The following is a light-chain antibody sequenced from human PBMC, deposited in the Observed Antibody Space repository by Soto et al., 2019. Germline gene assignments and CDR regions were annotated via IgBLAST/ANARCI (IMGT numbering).Light chain of an antibody. CDR2: SKN. J-gene: IGLJ2*01. V-gene: IGLV8-61*01. CDR1: SGSVSTSHS. CDR3: ALDVGSGIWV. Sequence: QAVVTQEPSFSVSPGGTVTLTCGWSSGSVSTSHSPSWYQQTPGQAPRTLIYSKNTRSSGVPDRFSGSIVGNNAALTIALAHADDESDYYSALDVGSGIWVFGGGTKVTVL.